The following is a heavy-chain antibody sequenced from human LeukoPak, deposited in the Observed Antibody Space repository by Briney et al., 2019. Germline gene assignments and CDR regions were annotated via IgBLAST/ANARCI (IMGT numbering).Heavy chain of an antibody. CDR2: ISYDGSNK. CDR1: GFTFSSYA. D-gene: IGHD6-13*01. CDR3: AKDGGYSSSWYYFVAY. J-gene: IGHJ4*02. V-gene: IGHV3-30-3*01. Sequence: GGSLRLSRAASGFTFSSYAMHWVRQAPGKGLEWVAVISYDGSNKYYADSVKGRFTISRDNSKNTLYLQMNSLRAEDTAEYYCAKDGGYSSSWYYFVAYWGQGTLVTVSS.